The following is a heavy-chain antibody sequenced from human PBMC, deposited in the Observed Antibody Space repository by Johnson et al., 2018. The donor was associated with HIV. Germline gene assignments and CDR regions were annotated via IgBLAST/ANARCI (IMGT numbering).Heavy chain of an antibody. CDR3: ARSGGYPNAFDM. CDR1: GFTVSSNY. Sequence: VQLVESGGVVVQPGGSLRLSCAASGFTVSSNYMTWVRQPPGKGLDWVSAVYSTFGTYYADSVRGRFTISTDNSKNTLYLQMNSLRREDTAVYYCARSGGYPNAFDMWGQGTMVTVSS. CDR2: VYSTFGT. J-gene: IGHJ3*02. D-gene: IGHD6-13*01. V-gene: IGHV3-66*02.